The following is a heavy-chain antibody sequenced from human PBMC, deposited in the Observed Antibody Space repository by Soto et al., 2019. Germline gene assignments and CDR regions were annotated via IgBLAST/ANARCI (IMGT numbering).Heavy chain of an antibody. CDR1: GFTFSSYG. Sequence: GGALRLSCAASGFTFSSYGMHWVRQAPGKGLAWVAVIWYDGSNKYYADSVKGRFTVSRDNSKNTLYLQMNSLRAEDTAVYYCAREFHYYDSSGYYYWGQGTLVTVSS. CDR2: IWYDGSNK. V-gene: IGHV3-33*01. CDR3: AREFHYYDSSGYYY. D-gene: IGHD3-22*01. J-gene: IGHJ4*02.